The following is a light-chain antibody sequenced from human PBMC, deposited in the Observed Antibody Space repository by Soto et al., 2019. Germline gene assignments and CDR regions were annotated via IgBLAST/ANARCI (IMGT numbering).Light chain of an antibody. CDR3: SSYTSSSTFPCV. V-gene: IGLV2-14*01. Sequence: SALTQPASVSGSPGQSITISCTGTSSDVGGYNYVSWYQQHPGKAPKLMIYDVSNRPSGVSNRFSGSKSGNTASLTISGLQAEDEADYYCSSYTSSSTFPCVFGTGTKVTVL. CDR2: DVS. J-gene: IGLJ1*01. CDR1: SSDVGGYNY.